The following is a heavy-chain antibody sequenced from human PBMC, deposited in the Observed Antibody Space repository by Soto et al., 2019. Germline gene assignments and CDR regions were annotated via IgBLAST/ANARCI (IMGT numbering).Heavy chain of an antibody. V-gene: IGHV3-15*01. D-gene: IGHD3-10*02. Sequence: EVQLVESGGGLVKPGGSLRLSCAASGFTFSNAWMSWVRQAPGKGLEWVGRIKSKTDGGTTDYAAPVKGRFTISRDDSKHTLYLQMNSLKTEDTAVYYCLRQDTVRGVDPWGQGTLVTVSA. CDR2: IKSKTDGGTT. J-gene: IGHJ5*02. CDR1: GFTFSNAW. CDR3: LRQDTVRGVDP.